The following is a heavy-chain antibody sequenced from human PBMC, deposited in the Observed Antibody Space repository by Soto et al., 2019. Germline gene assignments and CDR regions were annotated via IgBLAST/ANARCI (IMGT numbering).Heavy chain of an antibody. D-gene: IGHD3-9*01. CDR3: ARGHILTGPPDY. CDR2: IYYSGST. Sequence: SETLSLTCTVSGGSISSGGYYWSWIRQHPGKGLEWIGYIYYSGSTYYNPSLKSRVTISVDTSKNQFSLKLSSVTAADTAVYYCARGHILTGPPDYWGQGTPVTVSS. J-gene: IGHJ4*02. CDR1: GGSISSGGYY. V-gene: IGHV4-31*03.